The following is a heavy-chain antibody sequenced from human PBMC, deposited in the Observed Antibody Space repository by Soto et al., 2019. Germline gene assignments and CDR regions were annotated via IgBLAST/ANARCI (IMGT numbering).Heavy chain of an antibody. CDR3: ARTIFGYHPFDY. J-gene: IGHJ4*02. D-gene: IGHD3-3*01. CDR2: IGPSGGDI. CDR1: GFTFYSYA. Sequence: EVQLLESGGGLVQPGGSLRLSCAASGFTFYSYAMAWVRQAPGKGLEWVSSIGPSGGDISYADSVKGRFSVSRDNSKNTLYLQMNTLRAEDTAVYYCARTIFGYHPFDYWGQGTLVTVSS. V-gene: IGHV3-23*01.